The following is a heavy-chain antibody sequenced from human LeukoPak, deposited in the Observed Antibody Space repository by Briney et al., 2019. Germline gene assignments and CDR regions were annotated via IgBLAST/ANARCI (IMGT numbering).Heavy chain of an antibody. D-gene: IGHD4-17*01. Sequence: SETLSLTCTVSGYSISSGYYWGWIRQPPGKGLEWIGSINHSGRTYHNPSLRSRVTISLDTSKNQFSLKLSSVTGADTAVYYCARGDYGNYWGQGTLVTVSS. CDR2: INHSGRT. CDR1: GYSISSGYY. V-gene: IGHV4-38-2*02. J-gene: IGHJ4*02. CDR3: ARGDYGNY.